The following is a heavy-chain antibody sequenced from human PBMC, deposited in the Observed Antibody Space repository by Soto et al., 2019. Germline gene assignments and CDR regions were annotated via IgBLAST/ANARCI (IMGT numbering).Heavy chain of an antibody. CDR1: GFTFSSYA. J-gene: IGHJ3*01. CDR2: ISGSGGST. CDR3: AKPPSSAYGDHDAFDL. Sequence: EVQLLESGGGLVQPGGSLRLSCAASGFTFSSYAMSWVRQAPGKGLEWVSAISGSGGSTYYADSVKGRFTISRDNSKTTLYLQMSSLRAEDTAVYYWAKPPSSAYGDHDAFDLWGQGTMVTVSS. V-gene: IGHV3-23*01. D-gene: IGHD4-17*01.